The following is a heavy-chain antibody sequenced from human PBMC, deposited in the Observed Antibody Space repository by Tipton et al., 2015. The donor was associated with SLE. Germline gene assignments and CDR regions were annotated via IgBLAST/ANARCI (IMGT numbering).Heavy chain of an antibody. Sequence: SLRLSCAVYGGSFSGYYWSWIRQPPGKGLEWVANIKQDGSEKYYVDSVKGRFTISRDNSKNTLYLQMNSLRAEDTAVYYCALEEQQLKGYWGQGTLVTVSS. CDR3: ALEEQQLKGY. CDR1: GGSFSGYY. D-gene: IGHD6-13*01. CDR2: IKQDGSEK. J-gene: IGHJ4*02. V-gene: IGHV3-7*01.